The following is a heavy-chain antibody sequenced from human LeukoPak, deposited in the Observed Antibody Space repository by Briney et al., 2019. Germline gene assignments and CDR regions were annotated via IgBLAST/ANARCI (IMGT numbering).Heavy chain of an antibody. V-gene: IGHV3-48*01. CDR3: ARDHRYAFDN. J-gene: IGHJ4*01. CDR1: GFNFIDYS. Sequence: GGSLTLSCAASGFNFIDYSMNWVRQAPGKGLEWISYIGISSGNTKYADSVKGRFTSSRDKARNSLYMQMNSLRVEDTAVYYCARDHRYAFDNWGHGTLVTVSS. CDR2: IGISSGNT. D-gene: IGHD5-12*01.